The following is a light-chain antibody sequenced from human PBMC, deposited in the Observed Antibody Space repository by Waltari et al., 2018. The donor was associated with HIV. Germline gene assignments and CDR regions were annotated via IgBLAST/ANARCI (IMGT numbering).Light chain of an antibody. CDR1: SSNIGARAHFD. Sequence: QSVLTQPPSVSGAPGQTVTISCTGSSSNIGARAHFDVHWYQQLPGTAPKLLIDGNNNRPSGVPDRFSGSKSGASASLAITGLQAEDEADYYCQYYDTRLSGSVFGGGTKLTVL. CDR3: QYYDTRLSGSV. V-gene: IGLV1-40*01. J-gene: IGLJ3*02. CDR2: GNN.